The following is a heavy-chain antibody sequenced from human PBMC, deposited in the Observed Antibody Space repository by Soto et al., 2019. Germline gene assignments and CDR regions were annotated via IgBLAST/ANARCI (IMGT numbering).Heavy chain of an antibody. Sequence: GASVKVSCKASGGTFSSYAISWVRQAPGQGLGWMGGIIPLFGTSNYAQKFQGRVTITADESTSTAYMELSSLRSEDTAVYYCARFPQDMIRGATFDYWGQGTLVTVSS. CDR3: ARFPQDMIRGATFDY. CDR1: GGTFSSYA. CDR2: IIPLFGTS. D-gene: IGHD3-10*01. V-gene: IGHV1-69*13. J-gene: IGHJ4*02.